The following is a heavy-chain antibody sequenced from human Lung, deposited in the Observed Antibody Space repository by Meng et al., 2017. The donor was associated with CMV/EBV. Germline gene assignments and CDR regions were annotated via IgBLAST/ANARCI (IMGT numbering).Heavy chain of an antibody. V-gene: IGHV3-21*01. J-gene: IGHJ4*01. CDR2: ISSSSSYI. CDR3: ARSDLKLRFLEWLFLPIAY. Sequence: GGSLRLSCAASGFTFSSYSMNWVRQAPGKGLEWVSSISSSSSYIYYADSVKGRFTISRDNAKNLLYLQMNSLRAEDTAVYYCARSDLKLRFLEWLFLPIAYWG. D-gene: IGHD3-3*01. CDR1: GFTFSSYS.